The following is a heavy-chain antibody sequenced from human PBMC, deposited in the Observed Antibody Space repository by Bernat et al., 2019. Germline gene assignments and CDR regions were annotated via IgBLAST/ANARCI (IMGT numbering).Heavy chain of an antibody. V-gene: IGHV5-51*01. CDR3: ARRRTSDWDFDY. Sequence: EVQLVQSGAEVKQPGESLKISCKCSGNSFTSYWIAWVRQMPGKGLEWMGIIYAGDSDTRYRPSFQGQVASSADKSISTADLQWNSLKASDTDVYYCARRRTSDWDFDYWGQGTLVTVSS. CDR2: IYAGDSDT. D-gene: IGHD6-19*01. CDR1: GNSFTSYW. J-gene: IGHJ4*02.